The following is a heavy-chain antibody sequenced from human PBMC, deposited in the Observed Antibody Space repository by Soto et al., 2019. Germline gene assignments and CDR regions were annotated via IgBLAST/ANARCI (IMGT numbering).Heavy chain of an antibody. Sequence: PGGSLRLSCAASGFTFSSYSINWVRQAPGKGLEWVSSISSSSGYIYYADSVKGRFTISRDNAKNSLYLQMNSLRAEDTAVYYCARDGYGGNPPDYWGQGTLVTVSS. D-gene: IGHD4-17*01. CDR1: GFTFSSYS. CDR3: ARDGYGGNPPDY. J-gene: IGHJ4*02. V-gene: IGHV3-21*01. CDR2: ISSSSGYI.